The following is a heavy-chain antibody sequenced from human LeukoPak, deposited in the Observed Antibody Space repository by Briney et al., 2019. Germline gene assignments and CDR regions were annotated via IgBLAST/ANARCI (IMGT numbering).Heavy chain of an antibody. Sequence: ASVTVSFKASGDTFNIVALSWVRLAPGQGREWMGGIIPIFGTANYAQRLLGRVTITSDESTRTAYMEINSLPSEDTAVYYCARLSDPSKSPGPLDIWGKGTTVTVSS. CDR3: ARLSDPSKSPGPLDI. V-gene: IGHV1-69*01. CDR2: IIPIFGTA. D-gene: IGHD4-11*01. CDR1: GDTFNIVA. J-gene: IGHJ6*04.